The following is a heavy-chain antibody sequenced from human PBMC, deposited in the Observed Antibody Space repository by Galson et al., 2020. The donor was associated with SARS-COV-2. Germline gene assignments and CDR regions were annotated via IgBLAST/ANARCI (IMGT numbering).Heavy chain of an antibody. CDR2: ISWNSVHI. V-gene: IGHV3-9*01. J-gene: IGHJ4*02. Sequence: TGGSLRLSCAASGFSFEDFAMHWVRQVPGKGLEWVSGISWNSVHIGYAESVRGRFTISRDNAEESLHLQINDVRTEDAALYYCVKDLSAGYTGNWFDPLDFWGQGTVVTVSS. CDR1: GFSFEDFA. D-gene: IGHD1-26*01. CDR3: VKDLSAGYTGNWFDPLDF.